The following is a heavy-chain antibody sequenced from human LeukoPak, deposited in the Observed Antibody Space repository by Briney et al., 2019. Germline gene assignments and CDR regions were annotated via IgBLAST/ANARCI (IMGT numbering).Heavy chain of an antibody. V-gene: IGHV4-59*08. Sequence: SETLSLTCTVSGGSISSYYWSWIRQPPGKGLEWIGYTYYSGSTNYNPSLKSRVTISVDTSKNQFSLKLSSVTAADTAVYYCARGIPAASRGRPNWFDPWGQGTLVTVSS. D-gene: IGHD2-2*01. CDR3: ARGIPAASRGRPNWFDP. J-gene: IGHJ5*02. CDR2: TYYSGST. CDR1: GGSISSYY.